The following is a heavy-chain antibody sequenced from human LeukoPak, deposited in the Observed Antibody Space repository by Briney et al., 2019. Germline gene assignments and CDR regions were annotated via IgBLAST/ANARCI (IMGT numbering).Heavy chain of an antibody. CDR3: AREGVALDAFDI. V-gene: IGHV1-18*01. D-gene: IGHD2-15*01. CDR2: ISAYNGNT. CDR1: GYTFRSYG. J-gene: IGHJ3*02. Sequence: ASVKVSCKASGYTFRSYGISWVRQAPGQGLEWMGWISAYNGNTNPAQKIQGRVTMTTDTSTSTAYMELRSLRSDDTAVYYCAREGVALDAFDIWGQGTMVTVSS.